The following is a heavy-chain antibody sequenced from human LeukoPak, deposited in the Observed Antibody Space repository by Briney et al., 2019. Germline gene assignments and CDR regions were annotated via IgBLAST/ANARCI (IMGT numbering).Heavy chain of an antibody. CDR2: IIPIFGTA. Sequence: SVKVSCKASGGTFSSYAISWVRQAPGQGLEWMGGIIPIFGTANYAQKFQGRVTITADESTSTAYMELSSLRSEDTAVYYCARDLDRAYYGSGGHWFDPWGQGTLVAVSS. CDR3: ARDLDRAYYGSGGHWFDP. D-gene: IGHD3-10*01. V-gene: IGHV1-69*01. J-gene: IGHJ5*02. CDR1: GGTFSSYA.